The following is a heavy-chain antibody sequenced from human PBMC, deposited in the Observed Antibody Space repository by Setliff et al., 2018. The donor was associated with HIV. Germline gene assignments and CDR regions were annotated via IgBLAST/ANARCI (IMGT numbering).Heavy chain of an antibody. CDR2: INTETGKP. V-gene: IGHV7-4-1*02. D-gene: IGHD6-13*01. Sequence: ASVKVSCKSSGYTLTAYAISWVRQAPGQGLEWMGWINTETGKPMYAQGFTGRFVFSLDTSVSTAYLQINSLKAEDTAMYYCARVGSSWSTFDYWGQGKVVTVSS. CDR3: ARVGSSWSTFDY. CDR1: GYTLTAYA. J-gene: IGHJ4*02.